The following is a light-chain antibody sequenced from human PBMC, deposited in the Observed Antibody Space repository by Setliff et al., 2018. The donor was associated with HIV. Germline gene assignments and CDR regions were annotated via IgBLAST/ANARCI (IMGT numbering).Light chain of an antibody. J-gene: IGLJ1*01. CDR1: SSDVGGYNY. CDR3: SSYAGSNTLIYV. V-gene: IGLV2-14*01. Sequence: QSVLTQPASVSGSPGQSITMSCTGTSSDVGGYNYVSWYQHHPGKAPKLMIYEVTNRPSGVSSRFSGSKSGNTASLTIFGLQAEDEADYFCSSYAGSNTLIYVFGPGTKVTVL. CDR2: EVT.